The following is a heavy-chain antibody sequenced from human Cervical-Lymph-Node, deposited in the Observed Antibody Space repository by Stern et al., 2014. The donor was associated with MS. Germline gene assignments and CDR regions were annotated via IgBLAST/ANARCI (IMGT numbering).Heavy chain of an antibody. V-gene: IGHV1-18*01. CDR1: GYTFTTYG. Sequence: QVQLVQSGSEVREPGASVTVSCTTSGYTFTTYGLSWVRQVPGQGPEWMGWISTFSGKTDYARSLQDRITMTTNTSTSTVYLEVRSLASEDSAVYYCARVFGDFDYWGQGTLVTVSS. CDR2: ISTFSGKT. J-gene: IGHJ4*02. D-gene: IGHD3-10*02. CDR3: ARVFGDFDY.